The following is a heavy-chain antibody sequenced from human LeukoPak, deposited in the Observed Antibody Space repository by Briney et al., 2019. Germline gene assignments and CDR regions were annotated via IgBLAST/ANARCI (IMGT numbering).Heavy chain of an antibody. CDR1: GGSISSGSNY. CDR2: IYTSGST. Sequence: PSQTLSLTCTVSGGSISSGSNYWSWIRQPAGKGLEWIGRIYTSGSTNYNPSLKSRVTISVDTSKNQFSLKLSSVTAADTAVYYCARGLSGYWGQGTLVTVSS. CDR3: ARGLSGY. V-gene: IGHV4-61*02. D-gene: IGHD4/OR15-4a*01. J-gene: IGHJ4*02.